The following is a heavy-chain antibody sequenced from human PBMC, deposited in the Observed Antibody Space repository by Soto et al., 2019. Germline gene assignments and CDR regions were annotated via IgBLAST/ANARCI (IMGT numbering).Heavy chain of an antibody. CDR3: GRVGSGNFDL. CDR1: GGSISTYY. D-gene: IGHD3-10*01. V-gene: IGHV4-59*01. J-gene: IGHJ2*01. CDR2: IVYNGGT. Sequence: QVQLQESGPGLVKPSETLSLTCTVSGGSISTYYWSWIRQPPGKGLQWIGYIVYNGGTNNNPSLRSRVTLSIDTSKNQFSLQLASVTAADTAVYYCGRVGSGNFDLWGRGTLVPVSS.